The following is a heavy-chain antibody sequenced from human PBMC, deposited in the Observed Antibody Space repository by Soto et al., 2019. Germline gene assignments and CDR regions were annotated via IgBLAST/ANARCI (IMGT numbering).Heavy chain of an antibody. J-gene: IGHJ3*02. Sequence: SETLSLTCAVSGGSISSSSYYWGWIRQPPGKGLEWIGSIYYSGSTYYNPSLKSRVTISVDTSKNQFSLKLSSVTAADTAVYCCASPRIRHYDAFEIWGQGTMVIVSS. CDR2: IYYSGST. CDR1: GGSISSSSYY. D-gene: IGHD3-16*01. CDR3: ASPRIRHYDAFEI. V-gene: IGHV4-39*01.